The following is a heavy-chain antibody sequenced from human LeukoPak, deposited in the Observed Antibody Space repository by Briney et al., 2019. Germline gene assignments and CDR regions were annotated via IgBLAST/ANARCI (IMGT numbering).Heavy chain of an antibody. CDR1: GFTFSSYW. CDR3: ARDREGYQLPQMHHYYYMDV. J-gene: IGHJ6*03. D-gene: IGHD2-2*01. Sequence: LAGGSLRLSCAASGFTFSSYWMNWVRQTPGKGLEWVANIKQDGSEKYYVDSVKGRFTISRDNAKNSLYPQMNSLRAEDTAVYYCARDREGYQLPQMHHYYYMDVWGKGTTVTISS. CDR2: IKQDGSEK. V-gene: IGHV3-7*01.